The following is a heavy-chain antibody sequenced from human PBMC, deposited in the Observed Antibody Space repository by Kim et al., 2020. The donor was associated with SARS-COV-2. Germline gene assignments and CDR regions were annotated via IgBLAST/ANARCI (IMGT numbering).Heavy chain of an antibody. CDR2: IYYSGST. CDR1: GGSISSSSYY. J-gene: IGHJ4*02. Sequence: SETLSLTCTVSGGSISSSSYYWGWIRQPPGKGVEWIGSIYYSGSTYYNPSLKSRVTISVDTSKNQFSLKLSSVTAADTAVYYCARLDTAMRYWGQGTLVT. D-gene: IGHD5-18*01. V-gene: IGHV4-39*01. CDR3: ARLDTAMRY.